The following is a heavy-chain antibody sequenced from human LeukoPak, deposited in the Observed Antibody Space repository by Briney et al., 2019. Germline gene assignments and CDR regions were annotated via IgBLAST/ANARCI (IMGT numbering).Heavy chain of an antibody. D-gene: IGHD3-16*01. Sequence: SETLSLTCTVSGGSISSSSYYGGWIRQPPGKGLEWIGSIYYSGSTYYNPSLKSRVTISVDTSKNQFSLKLSSVTAADTAVYYCAREGGPRVNWFDPWGQGTLVTVSS. J-gene: IGHJ5*02. CDR1: GGSISSSSYY. CDR3: AREGGPRVNWFDP. V-gene: IGHV4-39*07. CDR2: IYYSGST.